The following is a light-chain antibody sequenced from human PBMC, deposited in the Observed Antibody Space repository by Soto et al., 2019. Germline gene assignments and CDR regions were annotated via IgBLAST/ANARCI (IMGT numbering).Light chain of an antibody. CDR3: SSYTRSNTYV. V-gene: IGLV2-14*01. CDR1: SSDVGDYNY. Sequence: QSALTQPASVSGSPGQSITISCTGTSSDVGDYNYVSWYQQHPGKAPKLMIYGVNNRPSGVSNRFSGSTSGDTASLTISGLQAEDEADYYCSSYTRSNTYVFGTGTKVTVL. CDR2: GVN. J-gene: IGLJ1*01.